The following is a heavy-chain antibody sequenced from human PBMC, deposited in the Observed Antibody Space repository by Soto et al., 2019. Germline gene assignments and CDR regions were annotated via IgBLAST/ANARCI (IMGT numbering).Heavy chain of an antibody. Sequence: QLQLQESGPGLVKPSETLSLTCTVSGGSISSGSYYWGWIRQPPGKGLEWIGTIYYTGSTYYNPSLKSRVTISVDTSKNQFSLNLSSVTAADTAVYFCTRRLRFLETVDYWGQGTLVTVSS. CDR2: IYYTGST. J-gene: IGHJ4*02. CDR1: GGSISSGSYY. V-gene: IGHV4-39*01. D-gene: IGHD3-3*01. CDR3: TRRLRFLETVDY.